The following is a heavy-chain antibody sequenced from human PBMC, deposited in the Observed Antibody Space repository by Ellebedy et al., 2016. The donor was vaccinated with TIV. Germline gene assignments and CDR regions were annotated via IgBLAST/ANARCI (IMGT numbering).Heavy chain of an antibody. D-gene: IGHD1-7*01. CDR3: ARNYPNYYYYYMDV. Sequence: GGSLRLSXAASGFTVSSNYMSWVRQAPGKGLEWVSLIHSGGNTYYADSVKGRFTISRDNSKNTLYLQMNSLRAEDTAVYYCARNYPNYYYYYMDVWGKGTTVTVSS. CDR1: GFTVSSNY. J-gene: IGHJ6*03. CDR2: IHSGGNT. V-gene: IGHV3-53*01.